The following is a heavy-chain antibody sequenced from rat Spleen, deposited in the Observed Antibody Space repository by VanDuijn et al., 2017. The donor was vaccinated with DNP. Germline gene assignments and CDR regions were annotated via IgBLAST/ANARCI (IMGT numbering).Heavy chain of an antibody. CDR3: TRDSGDWYFDF. CDR2: ITNSGGGT. CDR1: GFTFSDYF. J-gene: IGHJ1*01. D-gene: IGHD1-1*01. Sequence: EVQLVESGGGLVQPGRSMRLSCAASGFTFSDYFMAWVRQAPTKGLEWVASITNSGGGTYYRNSVKGRFTISRDNAKSTLYLQMDSLRSEDTATYFCTRDSGDWYFDFWGPGTMVTVSS. V-gene: IGHV5-25*01.